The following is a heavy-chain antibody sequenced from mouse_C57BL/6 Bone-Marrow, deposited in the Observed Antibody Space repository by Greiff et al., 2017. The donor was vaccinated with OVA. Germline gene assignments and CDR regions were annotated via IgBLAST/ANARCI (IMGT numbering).Heavy chain of an antibody. J-gene: IGHJ4*01. CDR2: ISNGGGST. CDR1: GFTFSDYY. Sequence: DVKVEESGGGLVQPGGSLKLSCAASGFTFSDYYMYWVRQTPEKRLEWVAYISNGGGSTYYPDTVKGRFTISRDNAKNTLYLQMSRLKSEDTAMYYCARQGAYYSIYYAMDYWGQGTSVTVSS. CDR3: ARQGAYYSIYYAMDY. D-gene: IGHD2-5*01. V-gene: IGHV5-12*01.